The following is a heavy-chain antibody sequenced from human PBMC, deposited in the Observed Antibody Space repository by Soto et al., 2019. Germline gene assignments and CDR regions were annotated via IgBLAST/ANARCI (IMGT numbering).Heavy chain of an antibody. Sequence: ASVKVSCKASGYTFTGYYMHWVRQAPGQGLEWMGWINPNSGGTNYAQKFQGRVTMTRDTSISTAYMELSRLRSDDTAVYYCARDGGLTSASGSNNWFDPWGQGTLVTVSS. J-gene: IGHJ5*02. CDR1: GYTFTGYY. V-gene: IGHV1-2*02. D-gene: IGHD3-16*01. CDR3: ARDGGLTSASGSNNWFDP. CDR2: INPNSGGT.